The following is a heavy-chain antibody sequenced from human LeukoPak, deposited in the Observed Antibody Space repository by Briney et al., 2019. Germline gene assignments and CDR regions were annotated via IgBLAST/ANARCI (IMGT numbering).Heavy chain of an antibody. J-gene: IGHJ4*02. D-gene: IGHD6-13*01. CDR2: IYYSGST. Sequence: PSETLSLTCTVSGVSISSSSYYWRWIRQPPGKVLEWIRSIYYSGSTYYNPYIKSRVTISVDTSKNQFSLKLSSVTAADTAVDYCGRIVGSSWYCEVLLGRDYWGQGTLVTVSS. V-gene: IGHV4-39*01. CDR1: GVSISSSSYY. CDR3: GRIVGSSWYCEVLLGRDY.